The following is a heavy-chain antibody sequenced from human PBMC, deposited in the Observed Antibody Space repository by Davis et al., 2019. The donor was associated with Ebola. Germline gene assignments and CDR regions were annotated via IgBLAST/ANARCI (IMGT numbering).Heavy chain of an antibody. J-gene: IGHJ4*02. Sequence: SETLSLTCAVYGGSFSGYYWSWIRQPPGKGLEWIGSIYYSGSTYYNPSLKSRVTISVDTSKNQFSLKLSSVTAADTAVYYCAREYLSGYSYGPKYYFDYWGQGTLVTVSS. CDR1: GGSFSGYY. D-gene: IGHD5-18*01. V-gene: IGHV4-34*01. CDR3: AREYLSGYSYGPKYYFDY. CDR2: IYYSGST.